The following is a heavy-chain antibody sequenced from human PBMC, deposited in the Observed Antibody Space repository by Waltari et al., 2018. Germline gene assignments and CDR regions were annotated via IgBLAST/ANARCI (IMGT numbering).Heavy chain of an antibody. CDR3: ARDPAFGAFDF. CDR2: ITSRSNI. V-gene: IGHV3-21*01. CDR1: GFSFSSYS. Sequence: EVQLVESGGGLVTPGGSLRLSCAASGFSFSSYSMNWVRQDPGKGLEWVSSITSRSNIYYTDSVNGRFTISRDNTKNSLYLQMNSLRPDDTAVYFCARDPAFGAFDFWGQGTVVTVSS. D-gene: IGHD3-10*01. J-gene: IGHJ3*01.